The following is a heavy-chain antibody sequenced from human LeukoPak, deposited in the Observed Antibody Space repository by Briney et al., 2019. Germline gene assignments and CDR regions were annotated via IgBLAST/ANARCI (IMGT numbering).Heavy chain of an antibody. V-gene: IGHV3-33*06. Sequence: GSLRLSCAASGFTFSSYGMHWVRQAPGKGLEWVAVIWYDGSNKYYADSVKGRFTISRDNSKNTLYLQMNSLRAEDTAVYYCAKDAPYSSGWYSTPTFDYWGQGTLVTVSS. CDR3: AKDAPYSSGWYSTPTFDY. CDR1: GFTFSSYG. D-gene: IGHD6-19*01. J-gene: IGHJ4*02. CDR2: IWYDGSNK.